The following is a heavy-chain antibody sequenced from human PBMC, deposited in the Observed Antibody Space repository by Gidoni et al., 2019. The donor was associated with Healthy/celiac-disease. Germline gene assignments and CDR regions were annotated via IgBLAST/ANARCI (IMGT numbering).Heavy chain of an antibody. Sequence: EVQLVESGGVVVQPGGSLRLSCSASGFTFYDYTMHWVRQSPGKGLEWVYLSSWDGGSTYYADSVKGRFTISRDNSKNSLYLQMNSLRTEDTALYYCAKDLETYSSGWLGAFDIWGQGTMVTVSS. CDR1: GFTFYDYT. J-gene: IGHJ3*02. V-gene: IGHV3-43*01. D-gene: IGHD3-22*01. CDR3: AKDLETYSSGWLGAFDI. CDR2: SSWDGGST.